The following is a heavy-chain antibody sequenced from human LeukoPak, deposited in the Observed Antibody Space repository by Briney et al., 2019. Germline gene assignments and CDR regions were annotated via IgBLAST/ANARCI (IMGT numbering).Heavy chain of an antibody. CDR1: GGSFSGYY. D-gene: IGHD5-18*01. CDR3: ASWGARGYSYGYHY. V-gene: IGHV4-34*01. CDR2: INHSGST. Sequence: PSETLSLTCAVYGGSFSGYYWSWIRQPPGKGLEWIGEINHSGSTNYNPSLKSRVTISVDTSKNQLSLKLSSVTAADTAVYYCASWGARGYSYGYHYWGQGTLVTVSS. J-gene: IGHJ4*02.